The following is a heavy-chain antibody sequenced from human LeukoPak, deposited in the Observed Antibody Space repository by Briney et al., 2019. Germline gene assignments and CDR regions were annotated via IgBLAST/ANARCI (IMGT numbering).Heavy chain of an antibody. CDR2: IYHSGST. CDR1: GYSISTGYY. D-gene: IGHD5-18*01. V-gene: IGHV4-38-2*02. CDR3: ARDYQGGYGDKTVDY. J-gene: IGHJ4*02. Sequence: TSETLSLTCTVSGYSISTGYYWGWIRQPPGKGLEWIGIIYHSGSTYYNPSLKSRVTISVDTSKNQFSLKLSSVTAADTAVYYCARDYQGGYGDKTVDYWGQGTLVTVSS.